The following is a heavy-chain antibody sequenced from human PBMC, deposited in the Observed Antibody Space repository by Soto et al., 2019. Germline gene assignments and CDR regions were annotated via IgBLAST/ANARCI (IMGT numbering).Heavy chain of an antibody. CDR2: INHSGST. CDR3: ARGLFSENYYSGGWYYFDY. D-gene: IGHD1-26*01. J-gene: IGHJ4*02. V-gene: IGHV4-34*01. CDR1: GGSFSGYY. Sequence: QVQLQQWGAGLLKPSETLSLTCAVYGGSFSGYYWTWIRQSPGKGLEWIGQINHSGSTTYNPSLKSRLTISLTPSKNQFSLELSSVTAADTAVYYCARGLFSENYYSGGWYYFDYWGQGTLVTVSS.